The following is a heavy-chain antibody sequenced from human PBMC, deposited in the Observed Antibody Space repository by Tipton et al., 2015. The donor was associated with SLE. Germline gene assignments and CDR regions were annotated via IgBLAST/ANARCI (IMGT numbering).Heavy chain of an antibody. CDR1: GGSISSSSYY. D-gene: IGHD2-21*02. Sequence: TLSLTCTVSGGSISSSSYYWGWIRQPPGKGLEWIGSIYYSGSTYYNPSLKSRVTISVDTSKNQYSLKLSSVTAADTAVYYCARDAYCGGDCPRGWFGPWGQGTLVTVSS. CDR3: ARDAYCGGDCPRGWFGP. V-gene: IGHV4-39*07. J-gene: IGHJ5*02. CDR2: IYYSGST.